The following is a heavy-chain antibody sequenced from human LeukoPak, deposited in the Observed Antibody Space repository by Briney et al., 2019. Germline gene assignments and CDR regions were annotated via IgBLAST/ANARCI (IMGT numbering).Heavy chain of an antibody. CDR2: MNPNSGNT. V-gene: IGHV1-8*03. CDR3: ARVPEYCSSTSCYEGGHFDY. J-gene: IGHJ4*02. D-gene: IGHD2-2*01. Sequence: ASVKVSCKASGYTFTSYDINWVRQATGQGLEWMGWMNPNSGNTGYAQKFQGRVTITRNTSISTAYMELSSLRSEHTAVYYCARVPEYCSSTSCYEGGHFDYWGQGTLVTVSS. CDR1: GYTFTSYD.